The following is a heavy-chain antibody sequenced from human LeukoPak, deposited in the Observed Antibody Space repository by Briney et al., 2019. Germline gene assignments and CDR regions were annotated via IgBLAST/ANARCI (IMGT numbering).Heavy chain of an antibody. D-gene: IGHD4-17*01. CDR2: IKQDGSEK. CDR1: GFTFSSYW. CDR3: ARVYYGDPYYFDY. Sequence: PGGSLRLSCAASGFTFSSYWMSWVRQAPGKGLEWVANIKQDGSEKYYVDSVKGRFTISRDNAKNSLYLQMNSLRAEDTAVYYCARVYYGDPYYFDYWGQGTLVTVSS. J-gene: IGHJ4*02. V-gene: IGHV3-7*01.